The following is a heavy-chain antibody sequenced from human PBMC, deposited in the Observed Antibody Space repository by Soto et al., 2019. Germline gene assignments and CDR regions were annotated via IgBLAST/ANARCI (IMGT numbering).Heavy chain of an antibody. D-gene: IGHD2-2*03. CDR2: IIPIFGTA. Sequence: SVKVSCKASGGTFSSYAISWVRQAPGQGLEWMGGIIPIFGTANYAQKFQGRVTITADESTSTAYMELSSLRSEDTAVYYCARGGYCSSTSCYVWGDYYYYGMDVWGQGTTVTVSS. CDR3: ARGGYCSSTSCYVWGDYYYYGMDV. CDR1: GGTFSSYA. J-gene: IGHJ6*02. V-gene: IGHV1-69*13.